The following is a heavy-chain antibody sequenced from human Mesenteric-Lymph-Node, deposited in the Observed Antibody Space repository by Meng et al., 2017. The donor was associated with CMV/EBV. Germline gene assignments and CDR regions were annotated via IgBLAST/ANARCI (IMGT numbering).Heavy chain of an antibody. Sequence: GSLRLSCTVSGGSIGTYYWSWIRQPPGKGLEWIGYVEYNGGTNYNPSLKSRVTISIDTSKNQFSLKVTSVTAADTAVYYCARQELVLVPSAMTWLDPWGQGTLVTVSS. J-gene: IGHJ5*02. CDR3: ARQELVLVPSAMTWLDP. D-gene: IGHD2-2*01. CDR2: VEYNGGT. CDR1: GGSIGTYY. V-gene: IGHV4-59*08.